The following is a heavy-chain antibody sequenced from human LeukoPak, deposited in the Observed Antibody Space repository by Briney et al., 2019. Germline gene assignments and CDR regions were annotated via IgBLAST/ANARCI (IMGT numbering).Heavy chain of an antibody. CDR2: ISGSGGST. Sequence: GGSLRLPCAASGFTFSSYAMSGVRQAPGKGLEWVSAISGSGGSTYYADSVKGRFTISRDNSKNTLYLQMNSLRAEDTAVYYCAKDYFGVVVMVGFDYWGQGTLVTVSS. CDR1: GFTFSSYA. CDR3: AKDYFGVVVMVGFDY. J-gene: IGHJ4*02. V-gene: IGHV3-23*01. D-gene: IGHD2-15*01.